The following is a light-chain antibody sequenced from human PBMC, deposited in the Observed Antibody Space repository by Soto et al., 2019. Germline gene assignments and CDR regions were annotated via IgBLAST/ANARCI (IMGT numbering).Light chain of an antibody. CDR2: GIY. V-gene: IGKV3-15*01. J-gene: IGKJ5*01. Sequence: EIVMTQSPGTLSVSPEETATLSCRASQVLGTNLAWYQQKPGQSPTLLIYGIYIRATGVPVRFTGSGSGTEFTLTITSLQSEDFATYYCQQYNYWPPITFGQGTRLEIK. CDR3: QQYNYWPPIT. CDR1: QVLGTN.